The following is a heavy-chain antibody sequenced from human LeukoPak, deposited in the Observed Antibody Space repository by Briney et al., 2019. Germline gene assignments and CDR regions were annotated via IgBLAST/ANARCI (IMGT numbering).Heavy chain of an antibody. J-gene: IGHJ4*02. CDR2: MSSDGGTT. D-gene: IGHD2/OR15-2a*01. CDR3: ARGGSLSAYDS. Sequence: PGGSLRLSCATSGLTLTNFAMHWVRQAPGKGLEYVSAMSSDGGTTYYANSVKGRFTMSRDKSKNAVYLQMGSLRPDDMAVYYCARGGSLSAYDSWGQGTLVTVSS. CDR1: GLTLTNFA. V-gene: IGHV3-64*01.